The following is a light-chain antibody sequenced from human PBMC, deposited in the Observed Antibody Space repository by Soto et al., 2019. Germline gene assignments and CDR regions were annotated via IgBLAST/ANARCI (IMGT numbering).Light chain of an antibody. CDR1: SSDVGGYNY. CDR2: EVS. V-gene: IGLV2-14*01. Sequence: QSVLTQPASVSGSPGQSITISCTGTSSDVGGYNYVSWYQQHPGKAPKLMIYEVSNRPSGVSNRLSGSKSGNTASLTISGLQAEDEADYYCSSYTSSSTLENVFGTGTKVTVL. J-gene: IGLJ1*01. CDR3: SSYTSSSTLENV.